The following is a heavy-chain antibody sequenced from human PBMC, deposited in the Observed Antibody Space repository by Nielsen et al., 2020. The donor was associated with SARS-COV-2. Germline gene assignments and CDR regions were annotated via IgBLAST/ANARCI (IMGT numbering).Heavy chain of an antibody. CDR1: GFTLRSYT. J-gene: IGHJ5*01. Sequence: GESLKISCGVAGFTLRSYTMIWVRQAPGKGLEWVSGISGSGGSTYYADYVKGRFIISRDTAENTMYLQMDSLRAEDTAVYYCAKVGAFGEFQYWFDYWGQGTLVTVSS. CDR2: ISGSGGST. V-gene: IGHV3-23*01. D-gene: IGHD3-10*01. CDR3: AKVGAFGEFQYWFDY.